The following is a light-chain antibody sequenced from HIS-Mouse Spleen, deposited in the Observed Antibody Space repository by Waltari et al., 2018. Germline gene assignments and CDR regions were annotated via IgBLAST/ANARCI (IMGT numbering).Light chain of an antibody. CDR2: QDS. Sequence: SYELTQPPSVSVSPGQTARITCSGDALPKKYAYWYQQKSGQALVLVIYQDSKRPSGIPERFSGSNSGNTATLTISGTQAMDEADYYCQAWDSSTVVFGGGTKLTVL. CDR1: ALPKKY. J-gene: IGLJ2*01. V-gene: IGLV3-1*01. CDR3: QAWDSSTVV.